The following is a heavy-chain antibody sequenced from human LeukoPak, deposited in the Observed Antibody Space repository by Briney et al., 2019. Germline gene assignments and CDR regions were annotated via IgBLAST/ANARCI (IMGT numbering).Heavy chain of an antibody. J-gene: IGHJ4*02. CDR3: AKHTRGWYSQFDY. CDR1: GFTFSSYS. D-gene: IGHD1-1*01. V-gene: IGHV3-23*01. Sequence: GGSLRLSCAASGFTFSSYSMNWVRQAPGKGLEWVSSISGNGGTTEYADSVKGRFTISRDNSKNTLHLQMNSLRAEDTAVYYCAKHTRGWYSQFDYWGQGTLVTVSS. CDR2: ISGNGGTT.